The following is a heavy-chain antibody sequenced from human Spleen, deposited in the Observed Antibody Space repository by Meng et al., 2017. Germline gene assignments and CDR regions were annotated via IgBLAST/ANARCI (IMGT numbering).Heavy chain of an antibody. Sequence: QLQLQDSGPGLVKPSETLSLTCTVSGGSVSSSSYYWGWIRQPPGKGLEWIGNIYYSGSTSYNPSLKSRVSISVDTSKNQFSLKLSSVTAADTAVYYCARGRPYFDYWGQGTLVTVSS. V-gene: IGHV4-39*01. CDR1: GGSVSSSSYY. J-gene: IGHJ4*02. CDR2: IYYSGST. CDR3: ARGRPYFDY.